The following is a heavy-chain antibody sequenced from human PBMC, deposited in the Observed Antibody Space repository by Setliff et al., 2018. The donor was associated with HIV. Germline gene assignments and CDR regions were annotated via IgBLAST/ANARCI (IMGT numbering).Heavy chain of an antibody. V-gene: IGHV1-18*01. CDR2: ISAYNGNT. Sequence: ASVKISCKASGYTFTSYGISWVRQAPGQGLEWMGWISAYNGNTNYAQKLQGRVTMTTDTSTSTAYMELRSLRSDDTAVYYCARDSEWGSYIFWTFDIWGQGAMVTVSS. CDR3: ARDSEWGSYIFWTFDI. CDR1: GYTFTSYG. J-gene: IGHJ3*02. D-gene: IGHD1-26*01.